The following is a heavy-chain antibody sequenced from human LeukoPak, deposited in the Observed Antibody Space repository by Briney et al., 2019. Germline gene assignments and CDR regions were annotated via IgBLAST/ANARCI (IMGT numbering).Heavy chain of an antibody. V-gene: IGHV4-30-4*08. J-gene: IGHJ4*02. CDR3: ARLYCSSTSCLRYFDY. CDR2: IYYRGNT. CDR1: GGSINNYY. D-gene: IGHD2-2*01. Sequence: PSETLSLTCTVSGGSINNYYWGWIRQPPGKGLEWIGFIYYRGNTYYNPSLKSRVTISVDTSKNQFSLKLSSVTAADTAVYYCARLYCSSTSCLRYFDYWGQGTLVTVSS.